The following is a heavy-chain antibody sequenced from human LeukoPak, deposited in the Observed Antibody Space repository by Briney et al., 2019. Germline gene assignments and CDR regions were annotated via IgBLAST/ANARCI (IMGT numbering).Heavy chain of an antibody. CDR2: ISSSSSYI. V-gene: IGHV3-21*01. D-gene: IGHD5-12*01. CDR1: RFTFSSYT. Sequence: GGSLRLSCAASRFTFSSYTMIWVRQAPGKGLEWVSSISSSSSYIYYADSVKGRFAISRDDAKNSLYLQMNSLRAEDTAVYYCVGAKWLRQLRYVGAYYYGMDVWGQGTTVTVSS. J-gene: IGHJ6*02. CDR3: VGAKWLRQLRYVGAYYYGMDV.